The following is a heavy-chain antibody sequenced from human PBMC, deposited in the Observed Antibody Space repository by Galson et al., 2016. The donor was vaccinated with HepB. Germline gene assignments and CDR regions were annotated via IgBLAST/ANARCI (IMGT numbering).Heavy chain of an antibody. V-gene: IGHV1-69*04. CDR3: AREWDLTTPQGRPKDVVSGYYYGMDV. CDR1: GGPFSSYA. Sequence: SVKVSCKASGGPFSSYAITWVRQAPGQGLEWMGRIIPFLGIANYAQKFQGRLTIIADKSTSTVYMELGSLRSEDTAVYYCAREWDLTTPQGRPKDVVSGYYYGMDVWGQGTTVTVSS. CDR2: IIPFLGIA. J-gene: IGHJ6*02. D-gene: IGHD4-11*01.